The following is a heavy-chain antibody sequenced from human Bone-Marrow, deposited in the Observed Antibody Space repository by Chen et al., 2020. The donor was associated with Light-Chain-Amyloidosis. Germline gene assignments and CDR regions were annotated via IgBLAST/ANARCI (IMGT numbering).Heavy chain of an antibody. CDR3: AHRKTPYWFDP. D-gene: IGHD2-15*01. J-gene: IGHJ5*02. V-gene: IGHV2-5*02. CDR2: IYWDDDK. Sequence: QITLKESGPTVVKPTETLTLTCTFSGFSLSTNGVGVGWIRQPPGKALEWLALIYWDDDKRYNPSLKTRLTITKDTSRNQVVLRMTDMDPEATATYFCAHRKTPYWFDPWGQGILVIVSS. CDR1: GFSLSTNGVG.